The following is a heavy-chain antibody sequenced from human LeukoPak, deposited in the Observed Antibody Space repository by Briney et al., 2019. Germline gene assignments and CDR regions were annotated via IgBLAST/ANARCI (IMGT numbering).Heavy chain of an antibody. CDR2: IYYSGST. D-gene: IGHD2-2*02. CDR1: GGSISSYY. V-gene: IGHV4-59*01. J-gene: IGHJ4*02. CDR3: ARLTRYCSSTSCYTDLDY. Sequence: PSETLSLTCTVSGGSISSYYWSWIRQPPGKGLEWIGYIYYSGSTNYNPSLKSRVTISVDTSKNQFSLKLSSVTAADTAVYYCARLTRYCSSTSCYTDLDYWGQGTLVTVSS.